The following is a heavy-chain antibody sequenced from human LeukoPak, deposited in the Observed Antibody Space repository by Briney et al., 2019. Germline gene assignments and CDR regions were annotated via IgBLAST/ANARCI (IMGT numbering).Heavy chain of an antibody. CDR2: IYYSGST. D-gene: IGHD6-6*01. CDR1: GGSVTSSGYY. CDR3: ARSLGSSSFFDY. Sequence: SETLSLTCTVSGGSVTSSGYYWSWVRQPPGKGLEYIGYIYYSGSTNYNPSLKSRVTISVDTSKNLFSLNLTSVTAADTAIYYCARSLGSSSFFDYWGQGTLVTVSS. J-gene: IGHJ4*02. V-gene: IGHV4-61*08.